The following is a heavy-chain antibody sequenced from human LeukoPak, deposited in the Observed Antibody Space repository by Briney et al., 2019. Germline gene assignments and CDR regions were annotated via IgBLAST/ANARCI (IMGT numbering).Heavy chain of an antibody. V-gene: IGHV4-59*01. J-gene: IGHJ4*02. CDR2: IYYSGST. D-gene: IGHD6-19*01. Sequence: SETLSLTCTVSGGSISSYYWSWIRQPPGKGLEWIGYIYYSGSTNYNPSLKSRVTISVDTSKNQFSLKMSSMTAADTAVYYCATAKGSVAGLIDYWGQGTLVTVAS. CDR1: GGSISSYY. CDR3: ATAKGSVAGLIDY.